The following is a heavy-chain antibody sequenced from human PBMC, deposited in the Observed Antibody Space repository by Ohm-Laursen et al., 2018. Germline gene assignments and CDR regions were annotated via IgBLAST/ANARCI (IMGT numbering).Heavy chain of an antibody. CDR2: ISSSGSSI. V-gene: IGHV3-11*01. CDR3: ARGVYCCETACKPYYSGMDV. Sequence: SLRLSCTASGFTFSDYYMSWIRQAPGKGLEWVSYISSSGSSIFYADSVKGRFTISRDNAKNSLYLQMNSLRAEDTALYYCARGVYCCETACKPYYSGMDVWGQGTTVTVSS. D-gene: IGHD2-15*01. J-gene: IGHJ6*02. CDR1: GFTFSDYY.